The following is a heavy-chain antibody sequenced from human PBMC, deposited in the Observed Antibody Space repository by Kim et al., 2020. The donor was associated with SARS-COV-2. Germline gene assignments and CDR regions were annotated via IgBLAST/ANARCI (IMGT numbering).Heavy chain of an antibody. Sequence: ASVKVSCKASGYTFTNYFIQWVRKAPGQGLEWMGLINTNNGSASYAQRFQGRVSMTRDTSTRTVDMELSSLTSEDTAVYYCARVIGYNDDRDYWGQGTLV. V-gene: IGHV1-46*01. D-gene: IGHD1-1*01. CDR1: GYTFTNYF. CDR2: INTNNGSA. CDR3: ARVIGYNDDRDY. J-gene: IGHJ4*02.